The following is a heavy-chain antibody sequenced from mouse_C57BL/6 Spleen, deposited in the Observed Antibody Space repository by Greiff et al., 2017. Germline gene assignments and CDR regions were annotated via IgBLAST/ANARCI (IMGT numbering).Heavy chain of an antibody. CDR1: GYAFSSSW. CDR3: ATIYYGNYDDY. Sequence: QVQLQQSGPELVKPGASVKISCKASGYAFSSSWMNWVKQRPGKGLEWIGRIYPGDGDTNYNGKFKGKATLTADKSSSTAYMQLSSLTSEDSAVYFCATIYYGNYDDYWGQGTTLTVSS. V-gene: IGHV1-82*01. CDR2: IYPGDGDT. D-gene: IGHD2-1*01. J-gene: IGHJ2*01.